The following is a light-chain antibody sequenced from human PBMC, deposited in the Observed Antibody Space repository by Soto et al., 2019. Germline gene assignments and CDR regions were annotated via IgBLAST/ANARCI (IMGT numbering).Light chain of an antibody. Sequence: QSGLRHPASVSCSPGRSITISCTGTSSDIGSYDYVSWYQHHPGKAPNLIIYEVTDRPSGVSNRFSGSKSGNTASLTISGLQAEEEADYYCSSFTSTSTRLFGSGTKVT. V-gene: IGLV2-14*01. J-gene: IGLJ1*01. CDR1: SSDIGSYDY. CDR2: EVT. CDR3: SSFTSTSTRL.